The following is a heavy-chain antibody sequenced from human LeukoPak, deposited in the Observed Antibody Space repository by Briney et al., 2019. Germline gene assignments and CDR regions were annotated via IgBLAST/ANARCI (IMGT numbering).Heavy chain of an antibody. J-gene: IGHJ4*02. V-gene: IGHV1-2*02. Sequence: ASVNVSYKPSGYTFTSYYMHWGRQAPAHGQGGGRDSNPHSDGTNYPQKVQHRVTMTSDTSIRTAYIDVSRLRPDDTAVYSCARNLDCSGGSCYSFPLQLFGYWGQGTLVTVSS. CDR2: SNPHSDGT. CDR1: GYTFTSYY. CDR3: ARNLDCSGGSCYSFPLQLFGY. D-gene: IGHD2-15*01.